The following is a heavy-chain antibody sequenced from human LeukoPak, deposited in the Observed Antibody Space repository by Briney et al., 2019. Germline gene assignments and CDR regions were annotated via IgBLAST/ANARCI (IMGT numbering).Heavy chain of an antibody. CDR3: AKDILRWSFDS. CDR1: GFTFSSYA. V-gene: IGHV3-23*01. D-gene: IGHD4-23*01. CDR2: IGSDDNT. Sequence: GGSLRLSCAASGFTFSSYAMHWVRQAPGKGLEWVAGIGSDDNTHYAESVRGRFTISRDISKNTVSLQMSGLRAEDTAVYYCAKDILRWSFDSWGQGILVTVSS. J-gene: IGHJ4*02.